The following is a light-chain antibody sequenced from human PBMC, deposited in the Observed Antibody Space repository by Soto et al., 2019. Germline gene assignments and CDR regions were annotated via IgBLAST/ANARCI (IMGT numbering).Light chain of an antibody. J-gene: IGKJ4*01. Sequence: DIVMTQSPLSLPVTPGEPASISCRSSQSLLHSNGYNYLDWYLQKPGQSPQLXIYLGSNRASGVPDRFSGSGSDTDFTLKISRVEAEDVGVYYCMQRIEFPLTFGGGTKVDIK. CDR2: LGS. V-gene: IGKV2-28*01. CDR3: MQRIEFPLT. CDR1: QSLLHSNGYNY.